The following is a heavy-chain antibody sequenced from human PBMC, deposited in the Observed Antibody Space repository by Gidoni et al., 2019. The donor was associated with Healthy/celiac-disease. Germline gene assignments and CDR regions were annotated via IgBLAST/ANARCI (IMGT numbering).Heavy chain of an antibody. D-gene: IGHD3-16*01. CDR1: GGSISSYY. Sequence: QVQLQESGPGLVKPSETLSLTCTVSGGSISSYYWSWIRQPPGKGLEWIGYIYYSGSTNYNPSLKSRVTISVDTSKNQFSLKLSSVTAADTAVYYCARSSRGHFQHWGQGTLVTVSS. CDR2: IYYSGST. J-gene: IGHJ1*01. CDR3: ARSSRGHFQH. V-gene: IGHV4-59*01.